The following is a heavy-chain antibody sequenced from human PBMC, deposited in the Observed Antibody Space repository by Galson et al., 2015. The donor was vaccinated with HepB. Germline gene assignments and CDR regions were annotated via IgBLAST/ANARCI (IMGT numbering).Heavy chain of an antibody. CDR2: IIPMLGIA. CDR1: GYTFTSYA. J-gene: IGHJ3*02. D-gene: IGHD2-15*01. CDR3: ARGFAAATFDAFDI. Sequence: SVKVSCKASGYTFTSYAISWVRQAPGQGPEWMGWIIPMLGIANYSQKFQGRITITEDTSTSTAYMELSSLRSEDTAVYYCARGFAAATFDAFDIWGQGTMVTVPS. V-gene: IGHV1-69*10.